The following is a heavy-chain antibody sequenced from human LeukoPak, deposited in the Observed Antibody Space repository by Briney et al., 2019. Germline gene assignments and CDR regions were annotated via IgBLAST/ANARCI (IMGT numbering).Heavy chain of an antibody. J-gene: IGHJ6*03. CDR2: ISGSDGST. Sequence: GSLRLSCAASGFTFSSYGMSWVHQAPGKGLEGVSAISGSDGSTYYADSVKGRFTISRDNSKNTLYLQMNSLRAEDTAVYYCAKDTTSIAAAGYYYYYMDVWGKGTTVTISS. D-gene: IGHD6-13*01. V-gene: IGHV3-23*01. CDR1: GFTFSSYG. CDR3: AKDTTSIAAAGYYYYYMDV.